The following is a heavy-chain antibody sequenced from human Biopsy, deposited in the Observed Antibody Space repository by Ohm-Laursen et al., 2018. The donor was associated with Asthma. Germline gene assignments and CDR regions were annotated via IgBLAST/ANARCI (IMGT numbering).Heavy chain of an antibody. J-gene: IGHJ1*01. CDR3: ARTFHFWSPYHAEHYQL. D-gene: IGHD3-3*01. V-gene: IGHV3-7*01. CDR2: IKHDGSEK. Sequence: GSLRLSRAASGFTFGDYCMSWVRQVPGQGLEWAANIKHDGSEKNHVDSLKGRFTISRDNAKNLLFLQMNSPRAEDTAVYYCARTFHFWSPYHAEHYQLWGQGTLVTVSS. CDR1: GFTFGDYC.